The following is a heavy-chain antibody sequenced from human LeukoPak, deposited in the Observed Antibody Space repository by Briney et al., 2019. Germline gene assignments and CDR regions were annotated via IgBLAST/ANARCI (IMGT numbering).Heavy chain of an antibody. CDR1: GFTFDDYA. Sequence: GGSLRLSCAASGFTFDDYAMHWVRQAPGKGLEWVAVISYDGSNKYYADSVKGRFTISRDNSKNTLYLQMNSLRAEDTAVYYCAKQGGLGYFDYWGQGTLVTVSS. V-gene: IGHV3-30*18. D-gene: IGHD6-19*01. CDR3: AKQGGLGYFDY. CDR2: ISYDGSNK. J-gene: IGHJ4*02.